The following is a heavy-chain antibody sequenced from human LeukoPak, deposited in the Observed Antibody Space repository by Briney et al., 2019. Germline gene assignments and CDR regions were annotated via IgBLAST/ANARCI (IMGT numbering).Heavy chain of an antibody. Sequence: ASVKVSCKASGYTFTSYGISWVRQAPGQGLEWMGWISAYNGNTNYAQKLQGRVTMTTDTSTSTACMELRSLRSDDTAVYYCARDIDIVVVVAATYYYYGMDVWGQGTTVTVSS. V-gene: IGHV1-18*01. D-gene: IGHD2-15*01. CDR1: GYTFTSYG. CDR2: ISAYNGNT. J-gene: IGHJ6*02. CDR3: ARDIDIVVVVAATYYYYGMDV.